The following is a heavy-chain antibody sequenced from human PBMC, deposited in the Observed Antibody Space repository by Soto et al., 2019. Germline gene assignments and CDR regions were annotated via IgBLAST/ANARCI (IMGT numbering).Heavy chain of an antibody. CDR2: INPSGGST. J-gene: IGHJ1*01. V-gene: IGHV1-46*03. CDR3: TRTLTPNPAEYFQH. Sequence: ASVKVSCKASGYTFTRYYMHWARQAPGQGLERKRMINPSGGSTTYALIFQGRVTMTSDTSTSTIYMDLSSLRSQDTAVYYCTRTLTPNPAEYFQHWGQGTLVTVSS. CDR1: GYTFTRYY.